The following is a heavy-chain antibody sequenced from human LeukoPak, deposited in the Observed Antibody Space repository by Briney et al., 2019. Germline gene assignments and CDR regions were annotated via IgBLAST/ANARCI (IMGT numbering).Heavy chain of an antibody. CDR3: ARVDYGDYYYGMDV. Sequence: GGSLRLSCAASGFTVSSNYMSWVRQAPGKGLEWVSVIYSGGSTYYADSVKGRFTISRDNSKNTLYLQMNSLRAEDTAVYYCARVDYGDYYYGMDVWGQGTTVTVSS. D-gene: IGHD4-17*01. V-gene: IGHV3-53*01. CDR2: IYSGGST. J-gene: IGHJ6*02. CDR1: GFTVSSNY.